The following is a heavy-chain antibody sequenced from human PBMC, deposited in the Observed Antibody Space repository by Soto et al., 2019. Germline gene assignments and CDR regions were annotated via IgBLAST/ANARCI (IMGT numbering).Heavy chain of an antibody. CDR1: GGSLNAYF. CDR2: IYYSGST. J-gene: IGHJ4*02. D-gene: IGHD6-19*01. Sequence: SETLSLTXTVSGGSLNAYFWTWIRQPPGKGLEWIGYIYYSGSTNYNPSLKSRVSISLHTSKNQFSLKLSSVTAADTAVYYCARGVDRQWADYWGQGTLVTVSS. V-gene: IGHV4-59*01. CDR3: ARGVDRQWADY.